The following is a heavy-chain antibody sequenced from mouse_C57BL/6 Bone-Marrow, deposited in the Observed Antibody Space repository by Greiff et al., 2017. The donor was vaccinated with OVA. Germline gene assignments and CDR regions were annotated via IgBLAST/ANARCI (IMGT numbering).Heavy chain of an antibody. CDR2: IYPGDGDT. V-gene: IGHV1-82*01. CDR3: ARYRITTVVEDWYFDV. Sequence: QVQLKQSGPELVKPGASVKISCKASGYAFSSSWMNWVKQRPGKGLEWIGRIYPGDGDTNYNGKFKGKATLTADKSSSTAYMQLSSLTSEDSAVYFCARYRITTVVEDWYFDVWGTGTTVTVSS. CDR1: GYAFSSSW. J-gene: IGHJ1*03. D-gene: IGHD1-1*01.